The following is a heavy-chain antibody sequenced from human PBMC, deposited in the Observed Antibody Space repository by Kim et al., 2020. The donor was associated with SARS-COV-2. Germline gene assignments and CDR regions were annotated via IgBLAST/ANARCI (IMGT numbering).Heavy chain of an antibody. Sequence: GGSLRLSCAASGFSFDDYAMHWVRQAPGKGLEWVSCISWNSGSIGYADSVKGRFTISRDNAKNSLYLQMNSLRAEDTALYYCAKDIGGSSGAWGQGTLVTVSS. V-gene: IGHV3-9*01. CDR1: GFSFDDYA. CDR3: AKDIGGSSGA. CDR2: ISWNSGSI. D-gene: IGHD1-26*01. J-gene: IGHJ5*02.